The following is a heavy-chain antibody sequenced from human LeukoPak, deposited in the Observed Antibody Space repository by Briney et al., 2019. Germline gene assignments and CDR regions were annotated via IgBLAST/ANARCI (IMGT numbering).Heavy chain of an antibody. CDR3: ARYCNSASCSDFKGAFDI. D-gene: IGHD2-2*01. J-gene: IGHJ3*02. CDR2: VHSTGST. Sequence: SETLSLTCTVSGGFLTTHYWAWVRQPAGRGLEWIGRVHSTGSTNYSPYFESRVSMSVDTSKNQLSLRLTSVTVADSAMYYCARYCNSASCSDFKGAFDIWGHGTMITVSS. CDR1: GGFLTTHY. V-gene: IGHV4-4*07.